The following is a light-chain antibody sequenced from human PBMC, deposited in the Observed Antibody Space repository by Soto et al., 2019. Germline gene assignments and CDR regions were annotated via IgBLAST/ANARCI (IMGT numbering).Light chain of an antibody. V-gene: IGKV3-15*01. CDR2: DAS. CDR1: QVFGSS. J-gene: IGKJ4*01. CDR3: QQYSNWPLT. Sequence: EIVMTQFPASLSVSAGERATFSCRASQVFGSSLAWYQQKPGQAPRLLIYDASTRATGIPARFSGGGSGTEFSLTISSLQSEDSAVYYCQQYSNWPLTFGGGTKVDIK.